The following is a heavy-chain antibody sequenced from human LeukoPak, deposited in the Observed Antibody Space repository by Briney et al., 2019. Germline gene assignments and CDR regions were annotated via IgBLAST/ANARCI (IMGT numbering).Heavy chain of an antibody. CDR1: GGSFSGYY. Sequence: PSETLSLTCAVYGGSFSGYYWSWIRQPPGKGLEWIGEINHSGSTNYNPSLKSRVTISVDTSKNQFSLKLSSVTAADTAVYYCARGQDYYDSSGYRFDPWGQGTLVTVPS. CDR3: ARGQDYYDSSGYRFDP. J-gene: IGHJ5*02. D-gene: IGHD3-22*01. CDR2: INHSGST. V-gene: IGHV4-34*01.